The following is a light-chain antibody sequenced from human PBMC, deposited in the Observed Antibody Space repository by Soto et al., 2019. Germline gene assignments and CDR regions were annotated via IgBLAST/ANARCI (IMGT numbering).Light chain of an antibody. CDR2: DVN. CDR1: NSDVGSYNY. V-gene: IGLV2-14*01. J-gene: IGLJ1*01. CDR3: SSYTGSSTFV. Sequence: QSVLTQPASVSGSPGQSITISCTGTNSDVGSYNYVSWYQQHPGKAPKLIIYDVNSRPSGVSNRFSGSKSGNTASLTISGLQAEDEADYYCSSYTGSSTFVFGTGTKVTVL.